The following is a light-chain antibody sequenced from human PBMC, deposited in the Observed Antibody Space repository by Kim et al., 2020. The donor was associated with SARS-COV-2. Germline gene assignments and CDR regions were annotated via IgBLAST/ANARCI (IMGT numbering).Light chain of an antibody. Sequence: GDRVTITCRASQSIGSYVNWYQQTPGKAPKLLIYAASGLHSGVPSRFSGSASGTDSTLTISSLQPGDFATYFCQQTYSIPWTFGQGTKVDIK. V-gene: IGKV1-39*01. CDR1: QSIGSY. J-gene: IGKJ1*01. CDR3: QQTYSIPWT. CDR2: AAS.